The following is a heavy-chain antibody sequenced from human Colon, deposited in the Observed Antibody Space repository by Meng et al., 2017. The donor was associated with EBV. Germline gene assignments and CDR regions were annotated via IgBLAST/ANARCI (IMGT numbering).Heavy chain of an antibody. CDR3: SRGVDSYKLGNL. CDR2: IHPSGSI. V-gene: IGHV4-34*02. CDR1: GGSLSDYY. Sequence: VKLQQWGQGLLKPPETLSLTCVVYGGSLSDYYCSWIRQSPGRGLEWIGEIHPSGSIFYNPSLQSRVTISVDTSKNQFSLNLNSVTAADTAVYFCSRGVDSYKLGNLWGRGTLVTVSS. D-gene: IGHD7-27*01. J-gene: IGHJ2*01.